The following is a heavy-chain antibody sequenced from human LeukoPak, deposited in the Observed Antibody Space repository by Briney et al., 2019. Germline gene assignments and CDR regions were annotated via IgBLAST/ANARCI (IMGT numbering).Heavy chain of an antibody. J-gene: IGHJ4*02. V-gene: IGHV4-34*01. CDR2: INHSGST. CDR1: GGSFRGYY. D-gene: IGHD2-2*01. Sequence: TSDTLSLTCAVYGGSFRGYYWSWIRQPPGKGLEWIGEINHSGSTNYNPSLKSRVTISLDTSMKKFSLKLNSVTAADTAVYYCAGTERCSTTCPLDYWGQGTLVTVSS. CDR3: AGTERCSTTCPLDY.